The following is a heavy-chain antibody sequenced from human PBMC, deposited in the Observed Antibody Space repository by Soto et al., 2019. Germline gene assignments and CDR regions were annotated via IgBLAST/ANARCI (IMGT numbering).Heavy chain of an antibody. V-gene: IGHV1-18*01. CDR1: GYTFTSYG. CDR3: ARVGQGSSGWSSRYFDY. D-gene: IGHD6-19*01. J-gene: IGHJ4*02. CDR2: ISTYNGNT. Sequence: ASVKVSCKASGYTFTSYGISWVRQAPGQGLEWMGWISTYNGNTNYARKLQGRVTMTTDTSTSTAYMELRSLRSDDTAVYYCARVGQGSSGWSSRYFDYWGQGTLVTVSS.